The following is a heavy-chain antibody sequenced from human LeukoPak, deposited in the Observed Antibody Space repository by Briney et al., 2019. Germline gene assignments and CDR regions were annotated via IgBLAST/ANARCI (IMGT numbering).Heavy chain of an antibody. CDR2: ISGDGDNT. J-gene: IGHJ5*02. Sequence: GGSLRLSCVASGSTVDDYALHWVRQAPGKGLEWISVISGDGDNTHYADSVKGRFTISRDNSKNSLYLQMSSLRADDTALYYCAKGVRSGTYYNCFDPWGQGTLVTVSS. CDR1: GSTVDDYA. V-gene: IGHV3-43*02. CDR3: AKGVRSGTYYNCFDP. D-gene: IGHD1-26*01.